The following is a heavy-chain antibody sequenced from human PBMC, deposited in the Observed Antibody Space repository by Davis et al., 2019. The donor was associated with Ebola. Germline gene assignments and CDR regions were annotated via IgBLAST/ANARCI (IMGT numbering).Heavy chain of an antibody. CDR3: ARHVRGVTTDWFDP. D-gene: IGHD3-10*02. Sequence: SETLSLTCTVSGGSISSYYWSWIRQPPGKGLEWIGYIYYSGSTIYNPSLKSRVTISEDTSQKQVSLELSSVTAADTAVYYCARHVRGVTTDWFDPWGQGTLVTGSS. J-gene: IGHJ5*02. V-gene: IGHV4-59*08. CDR1: GGSISSYY. CDR2: IYYSGST.